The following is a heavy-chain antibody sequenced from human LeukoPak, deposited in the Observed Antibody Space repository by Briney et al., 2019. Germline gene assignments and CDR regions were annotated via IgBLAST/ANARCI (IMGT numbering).Heavy chain of an antibody. J-gene: IGHJ6*03. CDR3: ASQRRVRGVGIQGGPAHPLPNNNYYYCYMDV. V-gene: IGHV4-34*01. CDR1: GGSFSGYY. CDR2: INHSGTT. Sequence: SETLSLTCAVYGGSFSGYYWSCIRQPPGKGLEWIGEINHSGTTTYNPSIKSGVTISVDTSKNQFSLKLSSVTAADTAVYYCASQRRVRGVGIQGGPAHPLPNNNYYYCYMDVWGKGTTVTVSS. D-gene: IGHD3-10*01.